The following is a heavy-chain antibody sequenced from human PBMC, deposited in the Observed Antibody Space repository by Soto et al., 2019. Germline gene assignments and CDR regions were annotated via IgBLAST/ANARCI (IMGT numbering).Heavy chain of an antibody. Sequence: GGSLRHSCAASGLTFSTCAMSGCRQAPGKRLEWVSAISTSVGSTYITDSVKVRFTISRENSKNTLYLQMNSLRAEATAVYYCAKGGQSYDYRGQG. V-gene: IGHV3-23*01. CDR2: ISTSVGST. CDR3: AKGGQSYDY. CDR1: GLTFSTCA. J-gene: IGHJ4*02. D-gene: IGHD3-10*01.